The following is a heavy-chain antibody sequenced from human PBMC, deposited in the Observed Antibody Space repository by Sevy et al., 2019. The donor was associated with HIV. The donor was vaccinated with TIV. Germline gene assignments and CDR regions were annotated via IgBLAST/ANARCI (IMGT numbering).Heavy chain of an antibody. D-gene: IGHD4-4*01. V-gene: IGHV4-31*03. CDR1: GGSISSGGYY. J-gene: IGHJ4*02. Sequence: SETLSLTCTVSGGSISSGGYYWSWIRQHPGKGLEWIGYIYYSGSTYYNPSLKSRVTISVDTSKNQFSLKLSSVTAADTPVHYCARESTVRGGSGGIDYWGQGTLVTVSS. CDR3: ARESTVRGGSGGIDY. CDR2: IYYSGST.